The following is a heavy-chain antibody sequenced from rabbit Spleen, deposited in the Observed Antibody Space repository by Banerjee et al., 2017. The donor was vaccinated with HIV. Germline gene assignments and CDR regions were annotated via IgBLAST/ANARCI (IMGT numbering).Heavy chain of an antibody. V-gene: IGHV1S7*01. Sequence: QSLVESGGDLVKPGASLTPTCTASGFTLSSYYMNWVRQAPGKGLEWIGYIDPVFGSTYCASWVNGRFTISSHNAQNTLYLQLNSLTAADTATYFCARDLTGVIGWNFGWWGPGTLVTVS. D-gene: IGHD1-1*01. J-gene: IGHJ4*01. CDR2: IDPVFGST. CDR1: GFTLSSYY. CDR3: ARDLTGVIGWNFGW.